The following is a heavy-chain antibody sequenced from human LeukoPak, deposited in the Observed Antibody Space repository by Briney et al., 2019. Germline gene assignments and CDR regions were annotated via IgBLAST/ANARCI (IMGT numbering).Heavy chain of an antibody. J-gene: IGHJ4*02. CDR2: ISYDGSNK. Sequence: GGSLRLSCAASGFTFSSYAMYWVRQAPGKGLEWVAIISYDGSNKYYADSVKGRFTISRDSSKNTLYLQMNSLRAEDTAVYYCARVPVTIFGVVIKRALNYFDYWGQGTLVTVSS. V-gene: IGHV3-30*04. CDR3: ARVPVTIFGVVIKRALNYFDY. D-gene: IGHD3-3*01. CDR1: GFTFSSYA.